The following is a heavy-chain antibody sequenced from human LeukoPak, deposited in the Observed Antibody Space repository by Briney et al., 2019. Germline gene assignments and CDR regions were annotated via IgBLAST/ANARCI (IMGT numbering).Heavy chain of an antibody. D-gene: IGHD4-17*01. CDR1: GYTFTSYA. CDR3: ARDGPLRDDAFDI. CDR2: INAGNGNT. Sequence: ASVKVSCKASGYTFTSYAMHWVRQAPGQRLEWMGWINAGNGNTKYSQEFQGRVTITRDTSASTAYMELSSLRSEDMAVYYCARDGPLRDDAFDIWGQGTMVTVSS. J-gene: IGHJ3*02. V-gene: IGHV1-3*03.